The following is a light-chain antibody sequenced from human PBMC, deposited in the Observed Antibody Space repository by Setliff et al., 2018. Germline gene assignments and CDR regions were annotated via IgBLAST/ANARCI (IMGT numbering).Light chain of an antibody. CDR3: CSYGGTLYV. CDR1: SSDVGGYNS. J-gene: IGLJ1*01. V-gene: IGLV2-11*01. Sequence: QSALTQPRSVSGSPGQSVTISCTGTSSDVGGYNSVSWYQQHPDKPPKLIIYDASTRPSGVPDRFSGSKSGNTASLTISGLQAEDEADYYCCSYGGTLYVFGTGTKV. CDR2: DAS.